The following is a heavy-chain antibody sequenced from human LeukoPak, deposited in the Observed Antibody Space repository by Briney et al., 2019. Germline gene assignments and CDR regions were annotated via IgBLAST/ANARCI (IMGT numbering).Heavy chain of an antibody. CDR3: ATEVAATNYDSSGYYL. Sequence: PSETLSLTCAVYGGSFSGYYWSWIRQPPGKGLEWIEEINHSGSTNYNPSLRSRVTISVDTSKNQFSLKLSSVTAADTAVYYCATEVAATNYDSSGYYLWGQGTLVTVSS. D-gene: IGHD3-22*01. CDR1: GGSFSGYY. V-gene: IGHV4-34*01. J-gene: IGHJ5*02. CDR2: INHSGST.